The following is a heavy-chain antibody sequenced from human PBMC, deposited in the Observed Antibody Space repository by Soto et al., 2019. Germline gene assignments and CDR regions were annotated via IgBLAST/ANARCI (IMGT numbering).Heavy chain of an antibody. CDR2: INPSGGTT. J-gene: IGHJ6*02. CDR1: GYTFTTYY. V-gene: IGHV1-46*01. CDR3: ARDVLGGYYGMDV. Sequence: QVQLVQSGAEVKKPGASVKVSCKASGYTFTTYYMHWVRQAPGQGLEWMGIINPSGGTTGFAQKFQGRVTMTRDTSTSTVYMELSSLRSEDTAVYDCARDVLGGYYGMDVWGQGTTVTVSS. D-gene: IGHD3-16*01.